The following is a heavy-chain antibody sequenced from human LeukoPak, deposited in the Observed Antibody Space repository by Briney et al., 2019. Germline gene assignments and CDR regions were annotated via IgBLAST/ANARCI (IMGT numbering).Heavy chain of an antibody. CDR2: ISAYNGNT. CDR3: ARGVYYFDY. V-gene: IGHV1-18*01. J-gene: IGHJ4*02. CDR1: GYTFTSYG. Sequence: ASVKVSCKASGYTFTSYGISWVRQAPGQGLEWMGWISAYNGNTNYAQKLQGRVTMTRNTSISTAYMELSSLRSEDTAVYYCARGVYYFDYWGQGTLVTVSS.